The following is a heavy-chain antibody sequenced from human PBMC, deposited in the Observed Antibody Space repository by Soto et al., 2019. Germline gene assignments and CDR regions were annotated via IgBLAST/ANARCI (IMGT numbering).Heavy chain of an antibody. CDR2: INAGNGNT. CDR3: ARGLNGYLHYFDY. V-gene: IGHV1-3*01. Sequence: ASVKVSCKASGYTFTSYAMHWVRQAPGQRLEWMGWINAGNGNTKYSQKSQGRVTITRDTSASTAYMELSSLRSEDTAVYYCARGLNGYLHYFDYWGQGTLVTVSS. J-gene: IGHJ4*02. D-gene: IGHD5-18*01. CDR1: GYTFTSYA.